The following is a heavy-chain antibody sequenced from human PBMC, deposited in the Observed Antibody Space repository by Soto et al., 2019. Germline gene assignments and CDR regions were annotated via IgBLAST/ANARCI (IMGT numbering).Heavy chain of an antibody. Sequence: ASVKVSCKASGYTFTTYAIHWVRQAPGQSLEWMGWINTDNGNTYYSQKMQARVTITRDTSASTAYMELSRLRSEDTAVYYWARSRVRGGYYFDYWGQGALVTVSS. CDR2: INTDNGNT. V-gene: IGHV1-3*04. D-gene: IGHD3-16*01. J-gene: IGHJ4*02. CDR3: ARSRVRGGYYFDY. CDR1: GYTFTTYA.